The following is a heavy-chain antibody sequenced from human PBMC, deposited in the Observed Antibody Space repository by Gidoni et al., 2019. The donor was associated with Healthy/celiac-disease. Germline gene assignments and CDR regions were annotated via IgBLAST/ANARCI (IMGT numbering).Heavy chain of an antibody. Sequence: EVQLLESGGGLVQPGGSLLLSCAASVFTFSRYAMSWVRQAPGKGLEWVSAISGSGGSTYYADSVKGRFTISRDNSKNTLYLQMNSLRAEDTAVYYCAIAVAGTHYYYGMYVWGQGTTVTVSS. CDR2: ISGSGGST. V-gene: IGHV3-23*01. CDR3: AIAVAGTHYYYGMYV. CDR1: VFTFSRYA. J-gene: IGHJ6*02. D-gene: IGHD6-19*01.